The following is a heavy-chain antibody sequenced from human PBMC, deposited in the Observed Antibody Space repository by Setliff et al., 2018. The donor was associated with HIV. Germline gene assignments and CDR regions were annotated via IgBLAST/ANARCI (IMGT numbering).Heavy chain of an antibody. D-gene: IGHD6-19*01. Sequence: SETLSLTCAVYGGSFSGYYWSWIRQSPGKGLEWIGEINHSGGTNYGPSLKSRVTISVDTSKNQFSLKLSSVNAADTAVYYCARGARRVIAVAGRFDYWGQGTLVTVSS. CDR1: GGSFSGYY. CDR2: INHSGGT. J-gene: IGHJ4*02. V-gene: IGHV4-34*01. CDR3: ARGARRVIAVAGRFDY.